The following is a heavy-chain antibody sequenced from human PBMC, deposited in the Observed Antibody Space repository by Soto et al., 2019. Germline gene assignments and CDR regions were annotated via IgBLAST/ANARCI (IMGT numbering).Heavy chain of an antibody. V-gene: IGHV3-30*18. D-gene: IGHD1-1*01. CDR2: ISYDGSYK. J-gene: IGHJ6*02. Sequence: GGSLRLSCAASGFTFSSYTMNWVRQAPGKGLEWVAVISYDGSYKYYADSVKGRFTISRDNSKNTLYLQMNSLRAEDTAVYYCAKSGWNDDYYYGMDVWGQGTTVTVSS. CDR1: GFTFSSYT. CDR3: AKSGWNDDYYYGMDV.